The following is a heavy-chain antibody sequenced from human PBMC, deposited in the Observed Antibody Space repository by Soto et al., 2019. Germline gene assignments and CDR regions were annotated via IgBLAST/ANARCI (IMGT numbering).Heavy chain of an antibody. Sequence: QVQVVESGGGVVQPGRSLRLSCAASGFSFNSYGMHWVRQAPGKGLEWVAIISYDGRNKYYADSVKGRFTISRDSPKNTLYLRMNSLRAEDTAVYYCEKGGSSSARYFAAWGQGALVTVSP. D-gene: IGHD6-6*01. V-gene: IGHV3-30*18. CDR3: EKGGSSSARYFAA. CDR1: GFSFNSYG. J-gene: IGHJ5*02. CDR2: ISYDGRNK.